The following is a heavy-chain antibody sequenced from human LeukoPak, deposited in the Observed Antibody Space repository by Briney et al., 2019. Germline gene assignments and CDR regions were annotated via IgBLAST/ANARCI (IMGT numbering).Heavy chain of an antibody. D-gene: IGHD2-8*01. CDR1: GYTLTSYG. V-gene: IGHV1-18*01. CDR3: ARAPLGLVPKTDYYYYGMDV. Sequence: ASVKVSCKASGYTLTSYGISWVRQAPGQGLEWMGWISAYNGNTNYAQKLQGRVTMTTDTSTSTAYMELRSLRSDDTAVYYCARAPLGLVPKTDYYYYGMDVWGQGTTVTVSS. CDR2: ISAYNGNT. J-gene: IGHJ6*02.